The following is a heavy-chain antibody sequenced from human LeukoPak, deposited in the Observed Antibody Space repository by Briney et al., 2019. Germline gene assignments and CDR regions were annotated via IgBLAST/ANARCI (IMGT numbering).Heavy chain of an antibody. J-gene: IGHJ5*02. V-gene: IGHV6-1*01. Sequence: SQTLSLTCAISGDSVSSSTAAWNWIRQSPSRGLEWLGRTYYRYKWYNDYAVSVKGRITINPDTSKNQLSLQLKSVTPEDTAVYFCTRGYSNPYYWFDPWGQGTLVTVSS. CDR3: TRGYSNPYYWFDP. CDR1: GDSVSSSTAA. D-gene: IGHD2-21*01. CDR2: TYYRYKWYN.